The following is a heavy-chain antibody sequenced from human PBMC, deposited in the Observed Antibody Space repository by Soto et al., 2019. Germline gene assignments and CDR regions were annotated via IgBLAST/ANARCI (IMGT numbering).Heavy chain of an antibody. V-gene: IGHV1-8*02. CDR2: MNPNSSNT. J-gene: IGHJ6*02. D-gene: IGHD3-10*02. CDR3: ARGGCSGSYYCYYGMDV. Sequence: ASVKVSCKASGYTFPSYDLNWVRQATGQGLEWMGWMNPNSSNTGYAQKFQGRVTMTRNTSISTAYMELSSLRSEDTAVYYCARGGCSGSYYCYYGMDVWGQGTTVTVSS. CDR1: GYTFPSYD.